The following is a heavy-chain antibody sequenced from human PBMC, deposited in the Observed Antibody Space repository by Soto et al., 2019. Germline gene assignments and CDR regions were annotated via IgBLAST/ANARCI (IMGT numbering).Heavy chain of an antibody. CDR1: GYTFTSYG. D-gene: IGHD3-3*01. CDR2: ISAYKGNT. Sequence: VQLVQSGAEVKKPGASVKVSCKASGYTFTSYGISWVRQAPGQGLECMGWISAYKGNTNYAHKLQGRVTMTTDPSTGTAYMELMSLRSDDAAVYYCARAAGADFWSGFWSVYYWRAGYYMDFWGKGTTVTVSS. J-gene: IGHJ6*03. CDR3: ARAAGADFWSGFWSVYYWRAGYYMDF. V-gene: IGHV1-18*01.